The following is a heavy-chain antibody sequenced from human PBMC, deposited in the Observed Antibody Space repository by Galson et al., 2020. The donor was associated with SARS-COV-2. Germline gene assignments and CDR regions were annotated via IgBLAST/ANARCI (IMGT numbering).Heavy chain of an antibody. CDR2: ISGSGGST. D-gene: IGHD6-13*01. J-gene: IGHJ4*02. CDR3: AKRAAAEDYFDY. V-gene: IGHV3-23*01. Sequence: GGSLRLSCVVSGFTFRSYAMTWVRQAPGKGLECVSCISGSGGSTYYADSVKGRFTISRDNSKNTLYLQMNSRRAEDTAVYYCAKRAAAEDYFDYWGQGTLVTVSS. CDR1: GFTFRSYA.